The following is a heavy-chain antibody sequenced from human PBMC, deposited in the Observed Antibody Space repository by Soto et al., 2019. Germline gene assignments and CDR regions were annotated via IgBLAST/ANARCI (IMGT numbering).Heavy chain of an antibody. V-gene: IGHV4-30-4*01. CDR3: ARDCRGYYGTGTPTPYYYYAMVV. J-gene: IGHJ6*01. D-gene: IGHD3-10*01. CDR2: IYYSGST. Sequence: SETLSLTCTVSGGSISSGDYYWSWIRQPPGKGLEWIGYIYYSGSTYYNPSLKSRVTISVDTSKNQFSLKLSSVTAADTAVYYCARDCRGYYGTGTPTPYYYYAMVVWGQG. CDR1: GGSISSGDYY.